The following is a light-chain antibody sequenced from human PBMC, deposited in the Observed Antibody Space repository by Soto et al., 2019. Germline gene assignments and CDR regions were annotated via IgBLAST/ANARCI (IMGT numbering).Light chain of an antibody. CDR2: DAS. J-gene: IGKJ2*01. V-gene: IGKV3-20*01. Sequence: EIVLTQSPGTLSLSPGERATLSCRASQSVSNVYIAWYQQKPGQAPRLLIYDASNRTTGIPDRFSGSGSGTDFTLTINSLEPEDFAVYYCQQSGSSPRTFGQGTKLEIK. CDR3: QQSGSSPRT. CDR1: QSVSNVY.